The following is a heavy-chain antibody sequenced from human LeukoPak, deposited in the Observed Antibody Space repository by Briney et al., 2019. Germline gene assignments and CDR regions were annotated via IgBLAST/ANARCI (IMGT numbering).Heavy chain of an antibody. V-gene: IGHV4-59*01. CDR1: GGSISPYY. D-gene: IGHD3-10*01. CDR3: ARAYYDGSGTFDS. Sequence: SETLSLTCTVSGGSISPYYWSWIRQPPGKGLEWIWYVYYTRSTYYNPSLKSRVTILIDTAKNQFSLKLTSVTAADTAVYYCARAYYDGSGTFDSCGQGTMVTVSS. J-gene: IGHJ3*02. CDR2: VYYTRST.